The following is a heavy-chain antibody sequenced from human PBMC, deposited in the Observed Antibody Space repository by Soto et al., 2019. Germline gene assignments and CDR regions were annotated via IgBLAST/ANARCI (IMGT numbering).Heavy chain of an antibody. Sequence: GESLKISCKGSGYSFTSYWISWVRQMPGKGLDWMGRIDPSDSYTNYSPSFQGHVTISADKSISTAYLQWSSLKAPDTAMYYCASSPRGYCSSTSCRELGNYYGMDVWGQGTTVTVS. CDR3: ASSPRGYCSSTSCRELGNYYGMDV. V-gene: IGHV5-10-1*01. J-gene: IGHJ6*02. D-gene: IGHD2-2*01. CDR2: IDPSDSYT. CDR1: GYSFTSYW.